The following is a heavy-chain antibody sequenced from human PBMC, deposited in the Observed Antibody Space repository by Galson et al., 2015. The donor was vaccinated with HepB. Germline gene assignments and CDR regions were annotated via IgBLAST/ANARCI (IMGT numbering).Heavy chain of an antibody. CDR3: ARDRDRTYYYDSSGHYDEDY. J-gene: IGHJ4*02. D-gene: IGHD3-22*01. CDR1: GGTFSSYT. CDR2: IIPILGIA. V-gene: IGHV1-69*02. Sequence: SVKVSCKASGGTFSSYTISWVRQAPGQGLEWMGRIIPILGIANYAQKFQGRVTITADKSTSTAYMELSSLRSEDTAVYYCARDRDRTYYYDSSGHYDEDYWGQGTLVTVSS.